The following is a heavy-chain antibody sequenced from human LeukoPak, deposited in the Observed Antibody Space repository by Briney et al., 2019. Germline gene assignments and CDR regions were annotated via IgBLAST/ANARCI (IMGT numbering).Heavy chain of an antibody. Sequence: GGSLRLSCVASGFIFSSYAMSWVRQAPGKGLEWVSAISGSGGSTYYADSVKGRFTISRDNSKNTLYLQMNSLRAEDTAVYYCAKGDIVVVPAATLFDYWGQGTLVSVFS. CDR1: GFIFSSYA. J-gene: IGHJ4*02. V-gene: IGHV3-23*01. CDR3: AKGDIVVVPAATLFDY. CDR2: ISGSGGST. D-gene: IGHD2-2*01.